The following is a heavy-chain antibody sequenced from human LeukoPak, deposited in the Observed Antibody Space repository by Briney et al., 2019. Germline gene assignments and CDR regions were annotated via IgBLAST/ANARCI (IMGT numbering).Heavy chain of an antibody. Sequence: PSETLSLTCSVSGDSISTYYWSWIRQSVGKGLEWIGRISTSGSPYYNPSLTSRVTMSVDTSKNQFSLKLSSVTAADTAVYYCASSILDAFDIWGQGTMVTVSS. CDR1: GDSISTYY. V-gene: IGHV4-4*07. J-gene: IGHJ3*02. CDR3: ASSILDAFDI. CDR2: ISTSGSP.